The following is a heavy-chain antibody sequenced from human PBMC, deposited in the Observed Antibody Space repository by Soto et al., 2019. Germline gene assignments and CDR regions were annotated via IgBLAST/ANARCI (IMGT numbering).Heavy chain of an antibody. D-gene: IGHD4-4*01. CDR2: TFHSGTT. CDR3: AREPYLPKASNDF. J-gene: IGHJ4*02. Sequence: SETLSLTCSVSGDSISSADYFWTWIRQSPGKGLEWMGYTFHSGTTYYNPSLKGRLLISIENSKNQFSLRLTSVTAADSAVYFCAREPYLPKASNDFWGPGTLVTVSS. V-gene: IGHV4-30-4*01. CDR1: GDSISSADYF.